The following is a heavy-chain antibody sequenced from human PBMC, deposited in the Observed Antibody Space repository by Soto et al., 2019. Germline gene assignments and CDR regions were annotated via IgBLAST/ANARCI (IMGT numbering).Heavy chain of an antibody. V-gene: IGHV3-30*03. CDR1: GFTFSSYG. Sequence: QVQLVESGGGVVQPGRSLRLSCAASGFTFSSYGLHWVRQAPGKGLEWVAVISYDGSNKYYADSVKGRFTISRDNSKNTLYLQMNSLRAEDTAVYYCARDWWLDYWGQGTLVTVSS. CDR2: ISYDGSNK. D-gene: IGHD2-15*01. CDR3: ARDWWLDY. J-gene: IGHJ4*02.